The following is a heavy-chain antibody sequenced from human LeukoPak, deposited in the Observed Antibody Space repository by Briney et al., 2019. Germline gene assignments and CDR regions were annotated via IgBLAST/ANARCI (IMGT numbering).Heavy chain of an antibody. CDR1: GFTFSTAS. CDR2: FDTGFGT. Sequence: GGSLRLSCAASGFTFSTASLHWVRQAPGRGLEWVSAFDTGFGTYYPDSLKGRLTISRDNSRNTLFLQMNSLRAEDTAVYYCARSSGWWSLDYWGQGTLVTVSS. CDR3: ARSSGWWSLDY. V-gene: IGHV3-23*01. D-gene: IGHD6-19*01. J-gene: IGHJ4*02.